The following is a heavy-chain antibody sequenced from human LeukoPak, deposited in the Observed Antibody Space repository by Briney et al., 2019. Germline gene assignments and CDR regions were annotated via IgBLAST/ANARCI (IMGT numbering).Heavy chain of an antibody. CDR2: INHSGST. CDR3: ARGQVTFGGVIAFDY. J-gene: IGHJ4*02. Sequence: PSETLSLTCAVYGGSFSGYYWSWIRQPPGKGLEWIGEINHSGSTNYNPSLKSRVTISVDTSKNQFSLKLSSVTAADTAVYYCARGQVTFGGVIAFDYWGQGTLVTVSS. D-gene: IGHD3-16*02. CDR1: GGSFSGYY. V-gene: IGHV4-34*01.